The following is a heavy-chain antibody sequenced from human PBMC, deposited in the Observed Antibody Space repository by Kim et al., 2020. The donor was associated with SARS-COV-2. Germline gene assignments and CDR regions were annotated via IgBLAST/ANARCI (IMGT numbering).Heavy chain of an antibody. J-gene: IGHJ3*02. CDR1: GGTFSSYA. CDR2: IIPIFGTA. CDR3: ARGVGRGSYYTPLGAFDI. Sequence: SVKVSCKASGGTFSSYAISWVRQAPGQGLEWMGGIIPIFGTANYAQKFQGRVTITADESTSTAYMELSSLRSEDTAVYYCARGVGRGSYYTPLGAFDIWGQGTMVTVSS. D-gene: IGHD1-26*01. V-gene: IGHV1-69*13.